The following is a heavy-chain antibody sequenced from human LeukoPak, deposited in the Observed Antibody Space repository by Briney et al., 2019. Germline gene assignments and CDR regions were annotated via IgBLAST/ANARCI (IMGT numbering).Heavy chain of an antibody. V-gene: IGHV4-34*01. D-gene: IGHD2-15*01. CDR2: INHSGST. CDR3: ARWFLTPDRGFDP. CDR1: GGSFSGYY. Sequence: SETLSLTCAVYGGSFSGYYWSWIRQPPGKGLEWIGEINHSGSTNYNPSLKSRVTISVDTSKNQFSLKLSSVTAADTAVYYCARWFLTPDRGFDPWGQGTLVTVSS. J-gene: IGHJ5*02.